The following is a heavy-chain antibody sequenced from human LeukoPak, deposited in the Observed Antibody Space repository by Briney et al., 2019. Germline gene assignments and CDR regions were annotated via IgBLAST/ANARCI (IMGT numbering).Heavy chain of an antibody. CDR3: ARAYYDYVWGKNWFDP. Sequence: SETLSLTCTVSGGSISSYYWSWIRQPPGKGLEWIGYIYYSGSTNYNPSLKSRVTISVDTSKNQFSLKLSSVTAADTAVYYCARAYYDYVWGKNWFDPWSQGTLVTVSS. V-gene: IGHV4-59*01. CDR2: IYYSGST. CDR1: GGSISSYY. D-gene: IGHD3-16*01. J-gene: IGHJ5*02.